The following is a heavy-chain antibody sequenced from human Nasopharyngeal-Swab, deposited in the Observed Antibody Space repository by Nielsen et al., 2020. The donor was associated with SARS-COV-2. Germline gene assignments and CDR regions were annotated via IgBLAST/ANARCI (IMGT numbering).Heavy chain of an antibody. Sequence: WIRQPPGKAPEWLARIDWDDETYYSTSLKTRLTISKGTSKNQVVPRMTNMDPADTATYYCARVRRDEDTAMARYYYYYHMDVWGLGTTVTVSS. J-gene: IGHJ6*03. V-gene: IGHV2-70*11. CDR3: ARVRRDEDTAMARYYYYYHMDV. D-gene: IGHD5-18*01. CDR2: IDWDDET.